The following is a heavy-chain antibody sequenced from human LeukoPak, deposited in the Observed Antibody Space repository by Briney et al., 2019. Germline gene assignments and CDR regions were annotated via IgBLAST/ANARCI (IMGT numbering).Heavy chain of an antibody. V-gene: IGHV3-23*01. CDR1: GFTFSSYA. D-gene: IGHD6-19*01. CDR2: ISGSGGST. Sequence: GGSLRLSCAASGFTFSSYAMSWVRQAPGRGLEWVSAISGSGGSTYYADSVKGRFTISRDNSKNTLYLQMNSLRAEDTAVYYCAKAQGYSSGNYFDYWGQGTLVTVSS. J-gene: IGHJ4*02. CDR3: AKAQGYSSGNYFDY.